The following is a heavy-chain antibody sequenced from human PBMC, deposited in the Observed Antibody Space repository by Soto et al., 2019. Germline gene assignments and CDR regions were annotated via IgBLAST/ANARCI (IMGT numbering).Heavy chain of an antibody. CDR1: GLTFRSYW. CDR3: VRDMQLLRLDS. CDR2: INTDGSVA. J-gene: IGHJ4*02. V-gene: IGHV3-74*03. D-gene: IGHD2-2*01. Sequence: EVQLVESGGGLVQPGESLRLSCAASGLTFRSYWMHWVRQAPGKGLVWVSRINTDGSVAMYVDSVKGRFTISRDNAKNTLYLPMNSLRAEDTAVYYCVRDMQLLRLDSWGQGTRVTVSS.